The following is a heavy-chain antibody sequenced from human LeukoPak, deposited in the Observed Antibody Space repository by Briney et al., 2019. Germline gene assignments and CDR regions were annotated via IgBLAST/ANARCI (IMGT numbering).Heavy chain of an antibody. CDR1: GFTFSSYW. D-gene: IGHD3-3*01. CDR2: IKQDGSEK. Sequence: GGSLRLSCAASGFTFSSYWMSWVRQAPGKGLEWVANIKQDGSEKYYVDSVKGRFTISRDNAKNSLYLQMNSLRAEDTAVYYCARLRITIFGVVIWPYTPNYGMDVWGQGTTVTVSS. J-gene: IGHJ6*02. V-gene: IGHV3-7*01. CDR3: ARLRITIFGVVIWPYTPNYGMDV.